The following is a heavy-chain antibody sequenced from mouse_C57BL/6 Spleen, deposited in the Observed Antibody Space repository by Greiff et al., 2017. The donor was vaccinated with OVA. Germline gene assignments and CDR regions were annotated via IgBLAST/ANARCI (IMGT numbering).Heavy chain of an antibody. CDR2: IHPNSGST. V-gene: IGHV1-64*01. J-gene: IGHJ1*03. CDR1: GYTFTSYW. CDR3: AREDYYGSSGEDWYFDV. D-gene: IGHD1-1*01. Sequence: QVQLKQPGAELVKPGASVKLSCKASGYTFTSYWMHWVKQRPGQGLEWIGMIHPNSGSTNYNEKFKSKATLTVDKSSSTAYMQLSSLTSEDSAVYYCAREDYYGSSGEDWYFDVWGTGTTVTVSS.